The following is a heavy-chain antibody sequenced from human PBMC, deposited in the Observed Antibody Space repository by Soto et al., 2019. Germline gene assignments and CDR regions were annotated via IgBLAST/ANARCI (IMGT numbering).Heavy chain of an antibody. J-gene: IGHJ5*02. CDR3: ARGSDGVWNWFDP. CDR2: IYNSGNT. CDR1: GASISSGVYS. Sequence: TLCLTCAVSGASISSGVYSWSWIRQPPGQGLEWIGYIYNSGNTYYNPSLMSRVTISVDRSQNHFSLKLTSVTAADTAVYYCARGSDGVWNWFDPWGQGTQVTVYS. D-gene: IGHD2-8*01. V-gene: IGHV4-30-2*01.